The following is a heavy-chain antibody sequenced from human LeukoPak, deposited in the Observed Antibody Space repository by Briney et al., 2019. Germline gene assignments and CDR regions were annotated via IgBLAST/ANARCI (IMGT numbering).Heavy chain of an antibody. CDR1: GFTFSSYS. D-gene: IGHD6-19*01. CDR3: AREPVAGYNWFDP. V-gene: IGHV3-21*01. J-gene: IGHJ5*02. Sequence: PGGSLRLSCAASGFTFSSYSMNWVRQAPGKGLDWVSSISSSSSYIYYADSVKGRFTISRDNAKNSLYLQMNSLRAEDTAVYYCAREPVAGYNWFDPWGQGTLVTVSS. CDR2: ISSSSSYI.